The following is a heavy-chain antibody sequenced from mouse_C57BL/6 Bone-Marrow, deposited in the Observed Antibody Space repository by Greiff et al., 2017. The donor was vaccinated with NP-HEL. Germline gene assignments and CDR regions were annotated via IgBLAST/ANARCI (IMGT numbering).Heavy chain of an antibody. D-gene: IGHD1-1*01. CDR3: VSGYYGSSYDYAMDY. CDR2: IRSKSNNYAT. Sequence: EVQLVESGGGLVQPKGSLKLSCAASGFSFNTYAMNWVRQAPGKGLEWVARIRSKSNNYATYYADSVKDRFTISRDDSESMLYLQMNNLKTEDTAMYYCVSGYYGSSYDYAMDYWGQGTSVTVSS. CDR1: GFSFNTYA. V-gene: IGHV10-1*01. J-gene: IGHJ4*01.